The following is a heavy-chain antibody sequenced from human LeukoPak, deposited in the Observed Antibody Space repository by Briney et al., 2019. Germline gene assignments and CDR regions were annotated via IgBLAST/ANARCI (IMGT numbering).Heavy chain of an antibody. J-gene: IGHJ4*02. Sequence: ASVKVSCKASGYTFTGYYMHWVRQAPGQGLEWMGWINPNSGGTKYAQRFQGRVTVTRDTSISTVYMELSSLTADDTAVYYCARFDSTTLRFDCWGQGTLVSVSS. V-gene: IGHV1-2*02. CDR1: GYTFTGYY. CDR3: ARFDSTTLRFDC. D-gene: IGHD1-7*01. CDR2: INPNSGGT.